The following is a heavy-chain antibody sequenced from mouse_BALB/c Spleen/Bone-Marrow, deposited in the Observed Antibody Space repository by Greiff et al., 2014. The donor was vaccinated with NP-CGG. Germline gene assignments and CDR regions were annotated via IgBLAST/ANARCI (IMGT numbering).Heavy chain of an antibody. CDR1: RYTFTSYV. Sequence: QLQQSGPDLAKPGASVQMSRTASRYTFTSYVMHWVKQKPGQGLEWIGYINPYNDGTKYNEKFKGKATLTSDKSSSTAYMELSSLTSEDSAVYYCARKVWYYAMDYWGQGTSVTVSS. CDR3: ARKVWYYAMDY. CDR2: INPYNDGT. D-gene: IGHD2-10*02. V-gene: IGHV1-14*01. J-gene: IGHJ4*01.